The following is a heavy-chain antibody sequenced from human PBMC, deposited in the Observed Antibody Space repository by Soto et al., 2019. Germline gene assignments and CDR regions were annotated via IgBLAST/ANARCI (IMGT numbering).Heavy chain of an antibody. D-gene: IGHD5-12*01. CDR1: GGSISSYY. V-gene: IGHV4-59*01. J-gene: IGHJ4*02. Sequence: PSETLSLTCTVSGGSISSYYWSWIRQPPGKGLEWIGYIYYSGSTNYNPSLKSRVTISVDTSKNQFSLKLSSVTAADTAVYYCARDFPIVATISDYWGQGTLVTVSS. CDR3: ARDFPIVATISDY. CDR2: IYYSGST.